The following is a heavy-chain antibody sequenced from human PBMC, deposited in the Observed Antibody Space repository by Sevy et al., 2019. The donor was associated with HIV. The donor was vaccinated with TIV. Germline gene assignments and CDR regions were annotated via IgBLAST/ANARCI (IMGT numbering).Heavy chain of an antibody. CDR3: ANGDYYFDF. V-gene: IGHV3-23*01. J-gene: IGHJ4*02. CDR1: GFTFISYA. D-gene: IGHD2-21*02. Sequence: GGSLRLSCKPSGFTFISYAMSWVRQAPGKGLEWVSTIYGSSGGTYYADSVKGRFTISRDNSKNTLYLQMNSLRSEDTAVYYCANGDYYFDFWGQGTLVTVSS. CDR2: IYGSSGGT.